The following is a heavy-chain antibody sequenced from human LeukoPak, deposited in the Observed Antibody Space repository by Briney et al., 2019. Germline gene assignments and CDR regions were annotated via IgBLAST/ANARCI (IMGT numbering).Heavy chain of an antibody. CDR2: IYYRGST. Sequence: SETLSLTCTVSGDSIRSYYWTWIRQSPGKELEWIGYIYYRGSTNYNPALESRVTISLDTSKNQYSMRLSSVTPADTAVYYCARETRFGESGYIDFWAQGTLVTVSS. CDR1: GDSIRSYY. J-gene: IGHJ4*02. D-gene: IGHD3-10*01. V-gene: IGHV4-59*13. CDR3: ARETRFGESGYIDF.